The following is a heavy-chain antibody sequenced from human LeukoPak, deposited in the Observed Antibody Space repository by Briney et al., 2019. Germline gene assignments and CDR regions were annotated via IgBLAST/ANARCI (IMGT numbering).Heavy chain of an antibody. Sequence: GGSLRLSCAASGFTFSSYSMNWVRQAPGKGLEWVSSISSSSSYIYYADSVKGRFTISRDNAKNSLYLQMNSLRAEDTAVYYCARESGKGSSWSYGMDVWGQGTTVTVSS. V-gene: IGHV3-21*01. J-gene: IGHJ6*02. CDR2: ISSSSSYI. CDR3: ARESGKGSSWSYGMDV. D-gene: IGHD6-13*01. CDR1: GFTFSSYS.